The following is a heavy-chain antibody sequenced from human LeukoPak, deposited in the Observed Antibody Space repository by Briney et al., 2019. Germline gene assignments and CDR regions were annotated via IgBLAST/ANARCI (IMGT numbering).Heavy chain of an antibody. Sequence: AGSLRLSCSASGLTFTTYAMFWVRQAPGKGLEYVSAISPDGGVTYYADSVKGRFTISRDNSKDTLYLQMSSLRAEDTAVYYCVTRPPAGRYFDYWGQGTKVTVSS. CDR1: GLTFTTYA. CDR2: ISPDGGVT. V-gene: IGHV3-64D*08. D-gene: IGHD2-2*01. J-gene: IGHJ4*02. CDR3: VTRPPAGRYFDY.